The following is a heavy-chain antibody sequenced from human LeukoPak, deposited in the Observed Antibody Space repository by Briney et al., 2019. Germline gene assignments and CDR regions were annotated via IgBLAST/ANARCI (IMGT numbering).Heavy chain of an antibody. CDR3: ARRNDCTNGVCYKAYWFDP. D-gene: IGHD2-8*01. J-gene: IGHJ5*02. V-gene: IGHV4-59*08. CDR2: IYYSGST. CDR1: GGSINNYY. Sequence: ASETLSLTCTVSGGSINNYYWSWIRQPPGKGLEWIGYIYYSGSTNYNPSLKSRVTISVDTSKNQFSLELTSVTAADTAVYYCARRNDCTNGVCYKAYWFDPWGQGTLVTVSS.